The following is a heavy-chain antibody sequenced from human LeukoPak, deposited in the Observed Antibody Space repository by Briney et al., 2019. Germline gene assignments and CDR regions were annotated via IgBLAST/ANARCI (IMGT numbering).Heavy chain of an antibody. V-gene: IGHV1-69*05. CDR2: VIPIFGTA. CDR1: GGTFSSYA. CDR3: ARADCSSTSCPWARFDP. J-gene: IGHJ5*02. Sequence: GSSVKVSCKASGGTFSSYAISWVRQAPGQGPEWMGRVIPIFGTANYAQKFQGRVTITTDESTSTAYMELSSLRSEDTAVYYCARADCSSTSCPWARFDPWGQGTLVTVSS. D-gene: IGHD2-2*01.